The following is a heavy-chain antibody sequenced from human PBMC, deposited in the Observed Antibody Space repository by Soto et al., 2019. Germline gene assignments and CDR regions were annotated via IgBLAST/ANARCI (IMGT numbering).Heavy chain of an antibody. CDR1: GFTFSSYG. Sequence: GGSLRLSCAASGFTFSSYGMHWVRQAPGKGLEWVAVISYDGSNKYYADSVKGRFTISRDNSKNTLYLQMNSLRAEDTAVYYCAKDPNSSGDPDAFDIWGQGTMVTVSS. CDR2: ISYDGSNK. D-gene: IGHD4-17*01. J-gene: IGHJ3*02. V-gene: IGHV3-30*18. CDR3: AKDPNSSGDPDAFDI.